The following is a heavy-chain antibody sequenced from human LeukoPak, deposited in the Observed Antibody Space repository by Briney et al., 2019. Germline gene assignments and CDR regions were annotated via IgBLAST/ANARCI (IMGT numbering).Heavy chain of an antibody. J-gene: IGHJ4*02. CDR3: ARAGEWELHFDY. Sequence: SGGSLRLSCAASGFTFSDYYMSWIRQAPGKGLEWVSYISSSGSTIYYADSAKGRFTISRDNAKNSLYLQMNSLRAEDTAVYYCARAGEWELHFDYWGQGTLVTVSS. CDR1: GFTFSDYY. CDR2: ISSSGSTI. D-gene: IGHD1-26*01. V-gene: IGHV3-11*01.